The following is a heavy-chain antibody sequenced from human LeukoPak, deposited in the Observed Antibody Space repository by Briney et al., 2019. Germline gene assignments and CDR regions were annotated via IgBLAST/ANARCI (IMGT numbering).Heavy chain of an antibody. Sequence: SETLSLTCAVYGGSFSGCYWSWIRQPPGKGLEWIGEINHSGSTNYNPSLKSRVTISVDTSKNQFSLKLSSVTAADTAVYYCARDKDVGPTILVYWGQGTLVTVSS. CDR1: GGSFSGCY. CDR3: ARDKDVGPTILVY. D-gene: IGHD1-26*01. V-gene: IGHV4-34*01. J-gene: IGHJ4*02. CDR2: INHSGST.